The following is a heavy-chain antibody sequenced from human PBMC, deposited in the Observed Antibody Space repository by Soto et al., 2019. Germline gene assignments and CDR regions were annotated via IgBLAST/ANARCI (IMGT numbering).Heavy chain of an antibody. V-gene: IGHV3-74*01. Sequence: EVQLVESGGDLVQPGGSLRLSCVVSGFTFTDYRMHWVRQAPGKGLVWVANINRDGRVRHYADSVKGRFTISRDNGRKPVYLQTKSVRAEDTAVYYCTRFPAVDFWGRGTRVSVSS. CDR1: GFTFTDYR. CDR2: INRDGRVR. CDR3: TRFPAVDF. J-gene: IGHJ4*02.